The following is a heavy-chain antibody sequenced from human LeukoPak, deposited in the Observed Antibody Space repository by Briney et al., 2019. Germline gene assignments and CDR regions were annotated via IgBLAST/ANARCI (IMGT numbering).Heavy chain of an antibody. D-gene: IGHD3-10*01. J-gene: IGHJ4*02. Sequence: QTGGSLRLSCAASGFAFSTYAMHWVRQAPGKGLEWLAVISFDGNTKYYADSAKGRFTISRDNSKNTLYVEISSLRAEDTAVYYCARAMVRGVPFDYWGQGTLVTVSS. CDR1: GFAFSTYA. CDR2: ISFDGNTK. CDR3: ARAMVRGVPFDY. V-gene: IGHV3-30-3*01.